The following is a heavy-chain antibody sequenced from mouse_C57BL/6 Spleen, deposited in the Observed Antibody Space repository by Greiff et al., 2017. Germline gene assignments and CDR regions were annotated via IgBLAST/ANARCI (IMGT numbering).Heavy chain of an antibody. D-gene: IGHD2-2*01. Sequence: QVQLKESGPGLVQPSQSLSITCTVSGFSLTSYGVHWVRQSPGKGLEWLGVIWSGGSTDYNAAFMTRLSITQDNSKSQVFFKMNSLQADETAIYYCAKSYYGYDVDAMGYWGQGASVTVSS. V-gene: IGHV2-5*01. CDR3: AKSYYGYDVDAMGY. CDR1: GFSLTSYG. J-gene: IGHJ4*01. CDR2: IWSGGST.